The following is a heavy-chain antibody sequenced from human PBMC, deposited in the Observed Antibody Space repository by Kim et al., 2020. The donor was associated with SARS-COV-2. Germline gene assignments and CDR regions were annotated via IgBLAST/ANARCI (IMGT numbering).Heavy chain of an antibody. CDR3: AKWGHHDSNYDYYGMDV. D-gene: IGHD3-16*01. Sequence: GGSLRLSCAASGFTFSSYAMSWVRQAPGKGLEWVSAISGSGGSTYYADSVKGRFTISRDNSKNTLYLQMNSLRAEDTAVYYCAKWGHHDSNYDYYGMDVWGQGTTVTVSS. CDR2: ISGSGGST. V-gene: IGHV3-23*01. CDR1: GFTFSSYA. J-gene: IGHJ6*02.